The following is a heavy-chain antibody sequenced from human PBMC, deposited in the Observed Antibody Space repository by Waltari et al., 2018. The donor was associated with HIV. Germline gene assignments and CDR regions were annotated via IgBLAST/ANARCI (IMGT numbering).Heavy chain of an antibody. V-gene: IGHV3-23*01. CDR3: EVRSRVPVPATGGAL. CDR1: DITFGGYV. J-gene: IGHJ4*02. D-gene: IGHD3-16*01. CDR2: MSSSVDQT. Sequence: EAQLWEFGGGSVQPGGSLRLSCVASDITFGGYVIYWVRPAPAEGVECVAMMSSSVDQTDYSHSVRGRFAISRDKSKNTHYLQTNRLRVEDTAVYYCEVRSRVPVPATGGALWGQGTLVTVSS.